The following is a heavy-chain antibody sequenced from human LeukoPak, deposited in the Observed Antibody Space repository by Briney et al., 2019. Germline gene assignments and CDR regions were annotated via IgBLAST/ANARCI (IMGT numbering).Heavy chain of an antibody. Sequence: SETLSLTCTVSGGSISSYYWSWIRQPAGKGLVWIGRIYTSGSTNYNPSLKSRVTMSVDTSKNQFSLKLSSVTAADPAVYYCARDSSSFMDVWGQGTTVTVSS. CDR2: IYTSGST. V-gene: IGHV4-4*07. J-gene: IGHJ6*02. CDR3: ARDSSSFMDV. D-gene: IGHD6-6*01. CDR1: GGSISSYY.